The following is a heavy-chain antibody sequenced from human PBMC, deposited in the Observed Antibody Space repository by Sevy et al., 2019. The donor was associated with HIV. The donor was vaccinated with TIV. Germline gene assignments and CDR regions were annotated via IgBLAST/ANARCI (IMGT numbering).Heavy chain of an antibody. CDR3: ARGDYYDSSGFYIDAFDV. D-gene: IGHD3-22*01. CDR1: GFTFSSYW. CDR2: IKPDGREG. Sequence: GGSLRLSCTASGFTFSSYWMSWVRQAPGRGLEWVANIKPDGREGYYVDSVKGRFTISGDNAKNSLYLQMNSLRAGDTAVYYCARGDYYDSSGFYIDAFDVWGQGTMVTVSS. V-gene: IGHV3-7*04. J-gene: IGHJ3*01.